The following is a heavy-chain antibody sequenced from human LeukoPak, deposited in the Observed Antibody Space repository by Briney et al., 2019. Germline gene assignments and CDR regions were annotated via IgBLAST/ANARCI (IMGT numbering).Heavy chain of an antibody. CDR2: MNPYSGNT. J-gene: IGHJ4*02. V-gene: IGHV1-8*03. CDR3: ARGPYYYDSSARGGFDY. Sequence: ASVKVSCKASGYTFTSYDINWVRQATGQGLEWMGWMNPYSGNTGYAQKFQGRVTITRNTSISTAYMELSSLRSEDTAVYYCARGPYYYDSSARGGFDYWGQGTLVTVSS. D-gene: IGHD3-22*01. CDR1: GYTFTSYD.